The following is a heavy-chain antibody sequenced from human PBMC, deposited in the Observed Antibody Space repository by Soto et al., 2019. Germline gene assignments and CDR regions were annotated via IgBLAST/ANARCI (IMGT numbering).Heavy chain of an antibody. CDR3: GRRPKAMVVANF. CDR1: GGSFSDDY. CDR2: INHSGDT. D-gene: IGHD2-21*01. Sequence: QVRLQQWGAGLLKPSDTLSLICAVSGGSFSDDYWSWIRQSPGKGLEWMGEINHSGDTTYNPSLKSRVTMSVGTSKNQISLNVKSVTAADTAVYYCGRRPKAMVVANFWGQGTLVTVSS. J-gene: IGHJ4*02. V-gene: IGHV4-34*01.